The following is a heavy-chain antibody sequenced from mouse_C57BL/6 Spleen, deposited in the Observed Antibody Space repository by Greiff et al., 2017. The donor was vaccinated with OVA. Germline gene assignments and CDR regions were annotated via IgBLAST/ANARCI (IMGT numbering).Heavy chain of an antibody. J-gene: IGHJ4*01. Sequence: QVQLQQPGAELVKPGASVKMSCKASGYTFTSYWITWVKQRPGQGLEWIGDIYPGSGSTNYNEKFKSKATLTVDTSSSTAYMQRSSLTSEDSAVYYCARRDYYGSSYAMDYWGQGTSVTVSS. D-gene: IGHD1-1*01. CDR2: IYPGSGST. CDR3: ARRDYYGSSYAMDY. CDR1: GYTFTSYW. V-gene: IGHV1-55*01.